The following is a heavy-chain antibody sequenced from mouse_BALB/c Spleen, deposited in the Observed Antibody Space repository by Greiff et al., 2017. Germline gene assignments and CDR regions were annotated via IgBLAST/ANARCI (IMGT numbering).Heavy chain of an antibody. CDR3: ARAGYTLYAMDY. D-gene: IGHD2-2*01. Sequence: VQLQQSGPVLVKPGASVKIPCKASGYTFTDYNMDWVKQSHGKSLEWIGAINPNNGGTIYNQKFKGKATLTVVKSSSTAYMELRSLTSEDTAVYYCARAGYTLYAMDYGGQGTSVTVAA. J-gene: IGHJ4*01. CDR1: GYTFTDYN. CDR2: INPNNGGT. V-gene: IGHV1-18*01.